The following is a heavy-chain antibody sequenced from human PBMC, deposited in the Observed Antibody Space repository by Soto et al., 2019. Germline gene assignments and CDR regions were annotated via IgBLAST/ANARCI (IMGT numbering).Heavy chain of an antibody. V-gene: IGHV3-30-3*01. Sequence: QVQLVESGGGVVQPGRSLRLSCAASGFTFSSYAMHWVPQAPGKGLEWVAVISYDGSNKYYADSVKGRFTISRDNSKNTLYLQMNSLRAEDTAVYYCARDLGVHYDSSGYIRVGHFDYWGQGTLVTVSS. D-gene: IGHD3-22*01. J-gene: IGHJ4*02. CDR2: ISYDGSNK. CDR1: GFTFSSYA. CDR3: ARDLGVHYDSSGYIRVGHFDY.